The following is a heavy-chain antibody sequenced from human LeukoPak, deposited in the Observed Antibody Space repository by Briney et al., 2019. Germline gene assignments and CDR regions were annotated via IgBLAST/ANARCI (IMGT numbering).Heavy chain of an antibody. J-gene: IGHJ6*02. V-gene: IGHV3-74*03. CDR2: INSDGSST. CDR1: GFTFSSYW. D-gene: IGHD6-19*01. CDR3: ARGTGHSSGWYGGSYYYSYGMYG. Sequence: GGSLRLSCAASGFTFSSYWMHWVRQAPGKGLVWVSRINSDGSSTAYADSVKGRFTISRDNTKNTLYLQMNSLRAEDTAVYYCARGTGHSSGWYGGSYYYSYGMYGWGQGTTVTVSS.